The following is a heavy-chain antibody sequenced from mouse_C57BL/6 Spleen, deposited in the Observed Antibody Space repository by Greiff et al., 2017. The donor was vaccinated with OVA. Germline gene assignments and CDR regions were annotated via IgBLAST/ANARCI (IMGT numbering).Heavy chain of an antibody. J-gene: IGHJ3*01. CDR2: INPNNGGT. V-gene: IGHV1-26*01. D-gene: IGHD1-1*01. CDR3: ARPGDYYGSSLAWFAY. Sequence: EVQLQQSGPELVKPGASVKISCKASGYTFTDYYMNWVKQSHGKSLEWIGDINPNNGGTSYNQKFKGKATLTVDKSSSTAYMELRSLTSEDSAVYYCARPGDYYGSSLAWFAYWGQGTLVTVSA. CDR1: GYTFTDYY.